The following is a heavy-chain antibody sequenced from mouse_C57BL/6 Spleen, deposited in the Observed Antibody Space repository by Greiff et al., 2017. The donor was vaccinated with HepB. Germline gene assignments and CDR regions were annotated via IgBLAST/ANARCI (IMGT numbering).Heavy chain of an antibody. V-gene: IGHV1-82*01. J-gene: IGHJ4*01. CDR2: IYPGDGDT. CDR1: GYAFSSSW. CDR3: ARPQGSSGYVRYYAMDY. D-gene: IGHD3-2*02. Sequence: QVQLQQSGPELVKPGASVKISCKASGYAFSSSWMNWVKQRPGKGLEWIGRIYPGDGDTNYNGKFKGKATLTADKSSSTAYMQLSSLTSEDSAVYFCARPQGSSGYVRYYAMDYWGQGTSVTVSS.